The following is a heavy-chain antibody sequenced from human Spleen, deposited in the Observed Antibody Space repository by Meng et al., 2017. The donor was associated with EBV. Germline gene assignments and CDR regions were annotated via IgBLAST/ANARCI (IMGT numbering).Heavy chain of an antibody. V-gene: IGHV4-4*02. D-gene: IGHD3-10*01. CDR3: ATGMFSYGPFDT. CDR2: IYHSGFR. Sequence: QWQRQDSAPGLVTPSGTLPLPCTVSGGSITNPNWWTWVRQSPGKGLEWIGEIYHSGFRTYNPSLESRVTISVDKSKNQFSLNVNSVTAADTAVYYCATGMFSYGPFDTWGQGTLVTVSS. J-gene: IGHJ4*02. CDR1: GGSITNPNW.